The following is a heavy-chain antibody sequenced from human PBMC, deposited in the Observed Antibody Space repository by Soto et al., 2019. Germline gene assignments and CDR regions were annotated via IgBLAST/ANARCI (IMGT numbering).Heavy chain of an antibody. D-gene: IGHD3-3*01. CDR2: INGDGSIT. J-gene: IGHJ6*02. CDR3: TRDPYVLRFLEWLPPGGEYAMDA. V-gene: IGHV3-74*01. CDR1: GFTFSSYW. Sequence: GRSLRLSCAASGFTFSSYWMHWVRQAPGEGLVWVSRINGDGSITTYADSVKGRFSISRDNAKNSLYLQMNSLRAEDTAVYYCTRDPYVLRFLEWLPPGGEYAMDAWGQGTTVTVSS.